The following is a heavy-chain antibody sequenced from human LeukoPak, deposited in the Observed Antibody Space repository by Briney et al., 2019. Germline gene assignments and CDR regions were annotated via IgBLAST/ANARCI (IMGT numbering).Heavy chain of an antibody. CDR1: GFTFSSYG. D-gene: IGHD6-13*01. J-gene: IGHJ3*02. V-gene: IGHV3-30*03. CDR2: ISYDGSNK. Sequence: PGRSLRLSCAASGFTFSSYGMHWVRQAPGKGLEWVAVISYDGSNKYYADSVKGRFTISRDNSKNTLYLQMNSLRAEDTAVYYCAREEYSSSREGAFDIWGQGTMVTVSS. CDR3: AREEYSSSREGAFDI.